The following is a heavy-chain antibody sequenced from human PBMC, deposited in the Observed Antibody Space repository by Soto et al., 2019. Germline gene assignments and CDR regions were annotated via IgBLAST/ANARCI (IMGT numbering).Heavy chain of an antibody. J-gene: IGHJ4*02. D-gene: IGHD1-1*01. CDR1: GFNFNDYY. Sequence: GGSLRFSCAASGFNFNDYYMSWIRQAPGKGLEWISYISSSSTFTSYADSVKGRFTISRDNAQNSLYLQLNSLRAEDTAVYYCARDGSQLRRYYFDYWGQGILVTVSS. CDR2: ISSSSTFT. V-gene: IGHV3-11*06. CDR3: ARDGSQLRRYYFDY.